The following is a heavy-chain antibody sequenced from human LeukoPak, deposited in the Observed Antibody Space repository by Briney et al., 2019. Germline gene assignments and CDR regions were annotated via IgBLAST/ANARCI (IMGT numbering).Heavy chain of an antibody. V-gene: IGHV4-30-2*01. CDR2: IYHSGST. CDR3: ARDSAYYYDSSGYYPYYYYYYGMDV. J-gene: IGHJ6*02. Sequence: SETLSLTCAVSGGSISSGGYSWSWIRQPPGKGLEWIGYIYHSGSTYYNPSLKSRVTISVDTSKNQFSLKLSSVTAADTAVYYCARDSAYYYDSSGYYPYYYYYYGMDVWGQGTTVTVSS. CDR1: GGSISSGGYS. D-gene: IGHD3-22*01.